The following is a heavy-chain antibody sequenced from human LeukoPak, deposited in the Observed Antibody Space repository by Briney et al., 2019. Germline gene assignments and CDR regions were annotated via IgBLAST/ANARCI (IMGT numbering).Heavy chain of an antibody. CDR1: GYSFTSYW. Sequence: GESLKISCKGSGYSFTSYWIGWVRQMPGKGLEWMGIIYPGDSDTRYSPSFQGQVTISADKSISTAYLQWSSLKASDTAMYYCARQAPMARGVISRVFDYWGQGTLVTVSS. CDR3: ARQAPMARGVISRVFDY. V-gene: IGHV5-51*01. J-gene: IGHJ4*02. D-gene: IGHD3-10*01. CDR2: IYPGDSDT.